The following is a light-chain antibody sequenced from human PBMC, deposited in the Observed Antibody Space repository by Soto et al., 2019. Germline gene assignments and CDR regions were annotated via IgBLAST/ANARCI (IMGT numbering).Light chain of an antibody. J-gene: IGLJ3*02. V-gene: IGLV2-14*01. CDR2: DVS. CDR3: CSYAASFWV. Sequence: QSALTQPASVSGSPGQSITISCTGSSSDVGVYNYVSWYQQHPGKAPKLIIYDVSNRPSGVSNRFSGSKSGNTASLTISGLQTEDEADYYCCSYAASFWVFGGGTKLTVL. CDR1: SSDVGVYNY.